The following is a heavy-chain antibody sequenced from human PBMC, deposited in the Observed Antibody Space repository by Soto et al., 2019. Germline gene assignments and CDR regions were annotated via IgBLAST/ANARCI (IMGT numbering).Heavy chain of an antibody. CDR1: GGTFSSYT. Sequence: ASVKVSCKASGGTFSSYTISWVRQAPGQGLEWMGRIIPILGIANYAQKFQGRVTITADKSTSTAYMELSSLRSEDTAVYYCARGRGGYCSGGSCYSDYWGQGTLVTVSS. V-gene: IGHV1-69*02. CDR2: IIPILGIA. J-gene: IGHJ4*02. D-gene: IGHD2-15*01. CDR3: ARGRGGYCSGGSCYSDY.